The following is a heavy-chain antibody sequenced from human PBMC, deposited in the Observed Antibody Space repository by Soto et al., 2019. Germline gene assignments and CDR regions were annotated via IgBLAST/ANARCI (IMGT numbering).Heavy chain of an antibody. CDR3: ARAYTTFGRVGYYGMDA. J-gene: IGHJ6*02. CDR1: GGTFSSYA. V-gene: IGHV1-69*13. Sequence: GASVKVSCKASGGTFSSYAISWVRHAPGQGLEWMGGIIPIFGTANYAQKFQGRVTITADESTSTAYMELSSLRSEDTAVYYCARAYTTFGRVGYYGMDAWGQGTTVTVSS. D-gene: IGHD3-3*01. CDR2: IIPIFGTA.